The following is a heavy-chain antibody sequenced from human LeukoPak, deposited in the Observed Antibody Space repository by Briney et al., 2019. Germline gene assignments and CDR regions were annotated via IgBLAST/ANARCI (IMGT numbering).Heavy chain of an antibody. Sequence: GESLKISCKGSGYSFDNYWIGWVRQLPGKGLEWMGIIYPGDSDTRYSPSFQGQVSISADKSISTAYLQWSSLQASDTAMYYCAGHLEREIEVAGMYYFYYYMDLWGKGTTVTVSS. CDR1: GYSFDNYW. D-gene: IGHD6-19*01. CDR2: IYPGDSDT. V-gene: IGHV5-51*01. J-gene: IGHJ6*03. CDR3: AGHLEREIEVAGMYYFYYYMDL.